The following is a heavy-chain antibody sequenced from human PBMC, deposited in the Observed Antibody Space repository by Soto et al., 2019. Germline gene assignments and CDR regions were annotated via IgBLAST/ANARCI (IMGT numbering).Heavy chain of an antibody. Sequence: AWSLGLSCASSGFTFANSWMHWVRQAPEKGLEWVASITSSSSYIYYEDSLKGRFTISRDNAKNSLFLQLDSLRAEDTAVYFCVRARSTDSRPDYWGQGTLVTVSS. CDR2: ITSSSSYI. D-gene: IGHD3-22*01. CDR1: GFTFANSW. V-gene: IGHV3-21*01. J-gene: IGHJ4*02. CDR3: VRARSTDSRPDY.